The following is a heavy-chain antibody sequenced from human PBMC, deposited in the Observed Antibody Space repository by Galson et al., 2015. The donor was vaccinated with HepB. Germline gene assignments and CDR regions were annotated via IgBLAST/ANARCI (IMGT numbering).Heavy chain of an antibody. J-gene: IGHJ4*02. V-gene: IGHV1-2*02. Sequence: SVKVSCKASGYTFTGYYMHWVRQAPGQGLEWMGWINPNSGGTNYAQKFQGRVTMTEDTSTDTAYMELSSLRSEDTAVYYCATYVVPADPGHWGQGTLVTVSS. CDR3: ATYVVPADPGH. D-gene: IGHD2-2*01. CDR2: INPNSGGT. CDR1: GYTFTGYY.